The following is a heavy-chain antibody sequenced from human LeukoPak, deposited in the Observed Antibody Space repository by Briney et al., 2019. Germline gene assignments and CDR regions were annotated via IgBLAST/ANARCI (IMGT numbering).Heavy chain of an antibody. J-gene: IGHJ4*02. V-gene: IGHV4-4*07. CDR2: IHTSGST. D-gene: IGHD6-19*01. CDR1: GGSISNYH. Sequence: SETLSLTCTVSGGSISNYHWSWIRQPAGKGLEWIGQIHTSGSTNYDPPLKSRVSMSIDTTEDQVSLTIRSVTAADTAFYYCARRDISSGWSFDYWGQGTLVTVSS. CDR3: ARRDISSGWSFDY.